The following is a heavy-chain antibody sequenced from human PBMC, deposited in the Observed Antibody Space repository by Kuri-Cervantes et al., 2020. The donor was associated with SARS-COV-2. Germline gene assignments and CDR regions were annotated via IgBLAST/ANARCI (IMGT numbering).Heavy chain of an antibody. J-gene: IGHJ6*02. D-gene: IGHD1-1*01. Sequence: GESLKISCAASGFTFSSYSMNWVRQAPGKGLEWVSSISSSSSYIYYADSVKGRFTISRDNAKNSLYLQTNSLRAEDTAVYYCAREGQLERPGAYYYYYGMDVWGQGTTVTVSS. V-gene: IGHV3-21*01. CDR3: AREGQLERPGAYYYYYGMDV. CDR1: GFTFSSYS. CDR2: ISSSSSYI.